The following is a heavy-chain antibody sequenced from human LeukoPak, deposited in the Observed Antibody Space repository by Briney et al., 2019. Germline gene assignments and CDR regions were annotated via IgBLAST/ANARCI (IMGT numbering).Heavy chain of an antibody. CDR1: GFTFSSYS. J-gene: IGHJ4*02. CDR3: ARGEGYSSFYDY. CDR2: ISSSSSYI. D-gene: IGHD6-13*01. V-gene: IGHV3-21*01. Sequence: PGGSLRLSCAASGFTFSSYSMNWVRQAPGKGLEWVSSISSSSSYIYYADSVKGRFTISRDNAQNSLYLQMNSLRAEDTAVYYCARGEGYSSFYDYWGQGTLVTVSS.